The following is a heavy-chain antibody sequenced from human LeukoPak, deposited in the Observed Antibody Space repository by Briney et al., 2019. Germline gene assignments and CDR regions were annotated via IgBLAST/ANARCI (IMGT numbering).Heavy chain of an antibody. CDR2: FYPEDGET. CDR3: ATILKIKEWLLNYYYYGMDV. Sequence: ASVKVSCMVSGYTLTELSMHWVRQAPGKGLERRGGFYPEDGETIYAQKFKGRVTMTEDTSTDTAYRELSSLKSEDTAVYYCATILKIKEWLLNYYYYGMDVWGKGTTVTVSS. V-gene: IGHV1-24*01. D-gene: IGHD6-19*01. J-gene: IGHJ6*04. CDR1: GYTLTELS.